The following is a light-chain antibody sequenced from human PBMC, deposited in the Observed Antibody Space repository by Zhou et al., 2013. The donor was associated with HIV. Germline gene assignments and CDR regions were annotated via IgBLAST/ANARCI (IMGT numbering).Light chain of an antibody. V-gene: IGKV1-5*03. CDR1: QSIDNW. CDR2: KAS. Sequence: DIQMTQSPSTLSASVGDRVTIACRASQSIDNWLAWYQQRPGQAPNLLIYKASSLETGVPVRFSGSRSGTEFTLTISSLQPDDFATYYCQQYKGHSRTFGQGTKVEI. J-gene: IGKJ1*01. CDR3: QQYKGHSRT.